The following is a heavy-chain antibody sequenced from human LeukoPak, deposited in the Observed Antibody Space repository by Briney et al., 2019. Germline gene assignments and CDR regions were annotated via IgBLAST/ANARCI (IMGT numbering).Heavy chain of an antibody. CDR3: ARGNWYYYDNTGGAFDI. CDR1: GGSISTYY. V-gene: IGHV4-59*01. CDR2: IYYSGST. D-gene: IGHD3-22*01. J-gene: IGHJ3*02. Sequence: SETLSLTCSVSGGSISTYYWTWIRQPPGKGLEWIGYIYYSGSTNQNPSLRSRVTISVDTSKNQFSLKLSSVTAADTAVYYCARGNWYYYDNTGGAFDIWGQGTMVTVSS.